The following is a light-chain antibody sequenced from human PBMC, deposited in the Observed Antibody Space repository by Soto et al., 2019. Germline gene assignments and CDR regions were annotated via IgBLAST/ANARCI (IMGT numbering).Light chain of an antibody. J-gene: IGLJ1*01. Sequence: QSVLTQPPSVSGAPGQRFTIACTGSISNIGANYDVHWYQQLPGTAPKLLIYGNSNRPSGVPDRFSGSKSGTSASLAITGLQAEDEADYYCQSYDSSLSGPRVFGTGTKVTVL. V-gene: IGLV1-40*01. CDR3: QSYDSSLSGPRV. CDR2: GNS. CDR1: ISNIGANYD.